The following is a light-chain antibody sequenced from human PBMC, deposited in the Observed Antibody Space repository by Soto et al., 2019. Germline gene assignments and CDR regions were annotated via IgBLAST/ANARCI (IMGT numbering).Light chain of an antibody. Sequence: DVVMTQSPLSLPVTLGQPASISCRSSQSLIHSDGSTYLSWFQQRPGRSPRRLIYEVSDRDSGVPDRFRGSGSGTDFTLKISRVEAEDVGVYYCMQGTHWPWTFGQGTEVEI. CDR3: MQGTHWPWT. CDR2: EVS. V-gene: IGKV2-30*02. CDR1: QSLIHSDGSTY. J-gene: IGKJ1*01.